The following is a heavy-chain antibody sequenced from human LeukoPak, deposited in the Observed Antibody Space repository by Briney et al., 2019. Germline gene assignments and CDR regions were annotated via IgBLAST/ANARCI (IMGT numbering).Heavy chain of an antibody. CDR3: ARVLGYCSSTSCYTGPERYYFDY. CDR2: IKQDGSEK. CDR1: GFTFRSYW. J-gene: IGHJ4*02. Sequence: GGSLRLSCAASGFTFRSYWMSWVRQAPGQGLEWVANIKQDGSEKYYVDSLKGRFTISRDNAKNSLHLQMNSLRAEDTAVYYCARVLGYCSSTSCYTGPERYYFDYWGQGTLVTVSS. V-gene: IGHV3-7*01. D-gene: IGHD2-2*02.